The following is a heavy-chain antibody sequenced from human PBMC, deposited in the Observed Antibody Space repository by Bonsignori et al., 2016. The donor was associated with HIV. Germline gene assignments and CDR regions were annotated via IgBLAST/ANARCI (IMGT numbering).Heavy chain of an antibody. CDR2: ISSSGSTI. V-gene: IGHV3-11*01. CDR3: ARRPYDSSGYSPCYFDY. D-gene: IGHD3-22*01. Sequence: WIRQPPGKGLEWVSYISSSGSTIYYADSVKGRFTISRDNAKNSLYLQMNSLRAEDTAVYYCARRPYDSSGYSPCYFDYWGQGTLVTVSS. J-gene: IGHJ4*02.